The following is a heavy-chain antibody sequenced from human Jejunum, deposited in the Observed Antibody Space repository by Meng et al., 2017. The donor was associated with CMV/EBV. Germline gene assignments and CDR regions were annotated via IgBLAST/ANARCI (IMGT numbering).Heavy chain of an antibody. J-gene: IGHJ4*02. V-gene: IGHV3-23*01. CDR1: GFSFSNYA. CDR3: AKNVAAAGGYYFDH. D-gene: IGHD6-13*01. CDR2: ISAGGGDT. Sequence: AGFSFSNYAMSWVRQSPGRGLEWISAISAGGGDTNYAASVEGRLTISRDKSKNTLYLQMNSLRAEDTAVYYCAKNVAAAGGYYFDHWGLGTLVTVSS.